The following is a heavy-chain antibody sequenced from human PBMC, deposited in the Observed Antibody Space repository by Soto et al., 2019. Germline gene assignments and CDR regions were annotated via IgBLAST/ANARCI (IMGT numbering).Heavy chain of an antibody. V-gene: IGHV1-8*01. CDR3: ARRSRDYYYYYMDV. Sequence: ASVKVSCKASGYTFTSYDINWVRQATGQGLEWMGWMNPNSGNTGYAQKFQGRVTMTRNTSISTAYMGLSSLRSEDTAVYYCARRSRDYYYYYMDVWGKGTTVTVSS. J-gene: IGHJ6*03. CDR2: MNPNSGNT. CDR1: GYTFTSYD.